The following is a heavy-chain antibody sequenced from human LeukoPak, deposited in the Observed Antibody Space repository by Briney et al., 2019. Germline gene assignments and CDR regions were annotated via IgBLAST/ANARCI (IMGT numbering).Heavy chain of an antibody. Sequence: GGSLRLSCAASGFTFSSYAMSWVRQAPGKGLEWVSAISGSGGSTYYADSVKGRFTISRDNSKNTLYLQMNSLRAEDTAVYYCARDPYGGNWFDYWGQGTLVTVSS. CDR3: ARDPYGGNWFDY. CDR2: ISGSGGST. V-gene: IGHV3-23*01. D-gene: IGHD2-21*01. J-gene: IGHJ4*02. CDR1: GFTFSSYA.